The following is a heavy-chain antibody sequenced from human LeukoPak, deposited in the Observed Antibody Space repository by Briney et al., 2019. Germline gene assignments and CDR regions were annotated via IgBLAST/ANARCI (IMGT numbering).Heavy chain of an antibody. J-gene: IGHJ4*02. V-gene: IGHV3-48*02. D-gene: IGHD3-10*01. CDR1: GFTFSSYS. Sequence: GGSLRLSCPVSGFTFSSYSMNWVRQAPGKGLEWISYISSGGSTIYYADSVKGRFIISRDNAKNSLYLQMNSLRDEDAAVYYCARAVRIRRAQPFDYWGQGTLVTVSS. CDR2: ISSGGSTI. CDR3: ARAVRIRRAQPFDY.